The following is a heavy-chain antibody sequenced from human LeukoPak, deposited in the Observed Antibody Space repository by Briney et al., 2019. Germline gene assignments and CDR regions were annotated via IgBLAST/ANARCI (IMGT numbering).Heavy chain of an antibody. CDR3: ARGAGYCSSTSCYKGQRLRRLGYFQH. D-gene: IGHD2-2*02. Sequence: PSETLSLTCAVYGGSFSGYYWSWIRQPPGKGLEWIGEIKHSGSTNYNPSLKSRVTISVDTSKNQFSLKLSSVTAAGTAVYYCARGAGYCSSTSCYKGQRLRRLGYFQHWGQGTLVTVSS. CDR2: IKHSGST. J-gene: IGHJ1*01. CDR1: GGSFSGYY. V-gene: IGHV4-34*01.